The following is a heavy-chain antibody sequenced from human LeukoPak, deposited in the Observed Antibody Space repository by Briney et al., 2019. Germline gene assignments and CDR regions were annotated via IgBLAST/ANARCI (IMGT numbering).Heavy chain of an antibody. CDR2: ISTSSTYI. V-gene: IGHV3-21*01. Sequence: GGSLRLSCAASGFTFSSYSMNWVRQAPGKGLEWVSSISTSSTYIYYADSVKGRFTISRDNAKNSLYLQMNSLRAEDTAVYYCARGDSSWGYPFDYWGQGTLVTVST. CDR3: ARGDSSWGYPFDY. J-gene: IGHJ4*02. D-gene: IGHD3-16*01. CDR1: GFTFSSYS.